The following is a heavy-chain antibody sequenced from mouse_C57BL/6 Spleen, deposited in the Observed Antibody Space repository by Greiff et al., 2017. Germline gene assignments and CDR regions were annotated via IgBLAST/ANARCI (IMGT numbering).Heavy chain of an antibody. J-gene: IGHJ3*01. CDR1: GFSLTSYG. V-gene: IGHV2-6*01. CDR3: ASRDYGSWFAY. D-gene: IGHD1-2*01. Sequence: VAPSQSLSITCTVSGFSLTSYGVDWVRQSPGKGLEWLGVIWGVGSTNYNSALKSRLSISKDNSKSQVFLKMNSLQTDDTAMYYCASRDYGSWFAYWGQGTLVTVSA. CDR2: IWGVGST.